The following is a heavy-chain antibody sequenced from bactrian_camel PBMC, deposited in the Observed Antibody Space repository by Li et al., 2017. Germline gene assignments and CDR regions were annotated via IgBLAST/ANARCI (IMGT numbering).Heavy chain of an antibody. V-gene: IGHV3S53*01. CDR3: AADDWPFVPVGGLSGAHEAFRH. Sequence: HVQLVESGGGSVQAGGSLRLSCVSSKPAQYLYSMGWFRQIPGKKREGVALIDTVDRIIYADSVKGRFSISKDNAKNTLYLQMDSLEPEDTAMYFCAADDWPFVPVGGLSGAHEAFRHWGQGTQVTVS. D-gene: IGHD1*01. J-gene: IGHJ4*01. CDR1: KPAQYLYS. CDR2: IDTVDRI.